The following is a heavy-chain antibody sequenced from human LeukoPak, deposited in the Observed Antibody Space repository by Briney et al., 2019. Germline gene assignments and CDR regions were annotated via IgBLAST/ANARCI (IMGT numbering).Heavy chain of an antibody. CDR3: AKDVHSSSWPYYFDY. CDR2: ISGSGGST. CDR1: GFTFSSYA. Sequence: GGSLRLSCAASGFTFSSYAMSWVRQVPGKGLEWVSAISGSGGSTYYADSVKGRFTISRDNSKNTLYLQMNSLRAEDTAVYYCAKDVHSSSWPYYFDYWGQGTLVTVSS. V-gene: IGHV3-23*01. D-gene: IGHD6-13*01. J-gene: IGHJ4*02.